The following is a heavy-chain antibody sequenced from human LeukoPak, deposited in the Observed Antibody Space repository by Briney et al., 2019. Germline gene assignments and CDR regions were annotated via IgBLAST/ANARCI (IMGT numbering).Heavy chain of an antibody. J-gene: IGHJ6*03. Sequence: ASVKVSCKVSGYTFTDYYMHWVQQAPGKGLEWMGLVDPEDGVTIYAEKFQGRVTITADTSTDTAYMELSRLRSEETAVYYCANRRGYSGYDLGSPNCCHYYIDVWGKGTTVTVSS. CDR3: ANRRGYSGYDLGSPNCCHYYIDV. V-gene: IGHV1-69-2*01. CDR2: VDPEDGVT. D-gene: IGHD5-12*01. CDR1: GYTFTDYY.